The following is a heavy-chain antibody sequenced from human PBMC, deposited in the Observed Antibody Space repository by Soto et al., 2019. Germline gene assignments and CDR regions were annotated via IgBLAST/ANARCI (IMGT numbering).Heavy chain of an antibody. D-gene: IGHD5-18*01. V-gene: IGHV4-39*07. CDR3: ARGDLGLRLWLPGPTTRYFDY. CDR2: INHSGST. J-gene: IGHJ4*02. CDR1: GGSISSGDYY. Sequence: SETLSLTCTVSGGSISSGDYYWSWIRQPPGKGLEWIGEINHSGSTNYNPSLKSRVTISVDTSKNQFSLKLSSVTAADTAVYYCARGDLGLRLWLPGPTTRYFDYWGQGTLVTVSS.